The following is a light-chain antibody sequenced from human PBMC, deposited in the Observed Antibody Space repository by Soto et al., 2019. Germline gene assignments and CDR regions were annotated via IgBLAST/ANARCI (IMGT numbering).Light chain of an antibody. J-gene: IGLJ1*01. CDR3: GTWDSSLSALYV. Sequence: TQPPSVSAAPGQKVTTSCSGSSSNIGNNYVSWYQQLPGTAPKLLIYDNNKRPSGIPDRFSGSKSGTSATLGITGLQTGDEADYYCGTWDSSLSALYVFGTGTKVTVL. V-gene: IGLV1-51*01. CDR1: SSNIGNNY. CDR2: DNN.